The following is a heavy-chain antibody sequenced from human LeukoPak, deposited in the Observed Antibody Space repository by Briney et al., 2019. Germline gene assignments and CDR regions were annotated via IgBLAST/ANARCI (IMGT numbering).Heavy chain of an antibody. D-gene: IGHD1-26*01. V-gene: IGHV3-30*02. CDR1: GFSFISYG. Sequence: PGGSLRLSCAASGFSFISYGMHWVRQAPGKGLEWVAFIRYDGNDKHFADSVKGRFSVSRDNSKNTLYLQMSTLRAEDTAVYYCAKPFPYSGSFFVDYWGQGTLVTVSS. J-gene: IGHJ4*02. CDR3: AKPFPYSGSFFVDY. CDR2: IRYDGNDK.